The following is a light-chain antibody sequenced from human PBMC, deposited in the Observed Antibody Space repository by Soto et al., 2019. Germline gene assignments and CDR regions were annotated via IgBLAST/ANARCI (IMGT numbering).Light chain of an antibody. Sequence: QSALTQPASVSGSPGQSITISCTGTSSDVGSYNLVSWYQQHPGKAPKLMIYEGSKRPSGVSNRFSGSKSGNTASLTISGLQAEDEADYYCCSYAGNFIWVFGGGTKVTVL. CDR2: EGS. CDR1: SSDVGSYNL. CDR3: CSYAGNFIWV. J-gene: IGLJ3*02. V-gene: IGLV2-23*01.